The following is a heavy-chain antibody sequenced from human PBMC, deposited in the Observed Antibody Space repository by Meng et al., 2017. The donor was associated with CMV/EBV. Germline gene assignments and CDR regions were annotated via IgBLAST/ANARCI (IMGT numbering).Heavy chain of an antibody. CDR3: ARFKYCSSTSCYLRNWFDP. CDR2: IYYSGST. J-gene: IGHJ5*02. D-gene: IGHD2-2*01. Sequence: SETLSLTCTVSGGSISSISYYWGWIRQPPGKGLEWIGSIYYSGSTYYNPSLKSRVTISVDTSKNQFSLKLSSVTAADTAVYYCARFKYCSSTSCYLRNWFDPWGQGTLVTVSS. CDR1: GGSISSISYY. V-gene: IGHV4-39*07.